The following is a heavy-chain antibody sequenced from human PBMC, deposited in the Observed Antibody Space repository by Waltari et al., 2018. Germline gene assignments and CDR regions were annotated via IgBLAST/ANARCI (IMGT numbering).Heavy chain of an antibody. CDR2: VNHSGST. CDR3: ARGRRLSITGTYRINWFDP. Sequence: QLQLQQWGAGLLKHSETLSLTCAVYGGSFSGYHWCWIRHPPGKGLEWIGEVNHSGSTNYNPSLKSRVTISVDTSKNQFSLKLSSVTAADTAVYYCARGRRLSITGTYRINWFDPWGQGTLVTVSS. D-gene: IGHD1-7*01. V-gene: IGHV4-34*01. J-gene: IGHJ5*02. CDR1: GGSFSGYH.